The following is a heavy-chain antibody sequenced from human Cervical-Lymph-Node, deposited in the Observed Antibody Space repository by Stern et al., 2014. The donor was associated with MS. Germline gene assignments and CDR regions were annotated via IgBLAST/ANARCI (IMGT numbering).Heavy chain of an antibody. Sequence: VQLVQSGGGLVQPGGSLRLYCTASGFTFSDHYMDWVRQAPGKGLEWVGRTRNKANSYTTEYAASVKGRFTISRDDSKNSLYLQMNSLKTEDTAVYYCAVWSGYYSDAFDIWGQGTMVTVSS. CDR1: GFTFSDHY. J-gene: IGHJ3*02. D-gene: IGHD3-3*01. V-gene: IGHV3-72*01. CDR3: AVWSGYYSDAFDI. CDR2: TRNKANSYTT.